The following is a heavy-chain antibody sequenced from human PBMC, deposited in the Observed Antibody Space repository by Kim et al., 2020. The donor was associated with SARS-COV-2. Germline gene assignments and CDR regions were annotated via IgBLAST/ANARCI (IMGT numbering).Heavy chain of an antibody. CDR1: GYTFTSYY. V-gene: IGHV1-46*01. CDR3: ARRGRIAALALADAFDI. CDR2: INPSGGST. D-gene: IGHD6-6*01. J-gene: IGHJ3*02. Sequence: ASVKVSCKASGYTFTSYYMHWVRQAPGQGLEWMGIINPSGGSTSYAQKFQGRVTMTRDTSTSTVYMELSSLRSEDTAVYYCARRGRIAALALADAFDIWGQGTMVTVSS.